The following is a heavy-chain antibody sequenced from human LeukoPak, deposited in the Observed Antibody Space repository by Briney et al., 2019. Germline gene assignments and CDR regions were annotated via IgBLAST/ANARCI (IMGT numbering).Heavy chain of an antibody. CDR3: ARAPSDIGGYYPEYFRH. CDR2: INTDGSST. V-gene: IGHV3-74*01. J-gene: IGHJ1*01. Sequence: GGALRFCCAASGFTFSTYWMGWVRQAPRKGLVWVSRINTDGSSTSYADSVKCRFTICRDNHNNTLYLQMNSLGAEHTGVYYCARAPSDIGGYYPEYFRHWGQGTLVIVSS. D-gene: IGHD3-22*01. CDR1: GFTFSTYW.